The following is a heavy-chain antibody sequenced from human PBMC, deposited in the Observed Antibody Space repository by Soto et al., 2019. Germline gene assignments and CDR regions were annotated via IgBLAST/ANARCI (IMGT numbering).Heavy chain of an antibody. CDR2: ISGSGGST. CDR3: AKVESDIVATIDAFDI. J-gene: IGHJ3*02. Sequence: GGSLRLSCAASGFTFSSYAMSWVRQAPGKGQERVSAISGSGGSTYYADSVKGRFTISRDNSKNTLYLQMNSLRAEDTALYYCAKVESDIVATIDAFDIWGQGTMVTVSS. D-gene: IGHD5-12*01. CDR1: GFTFSSYA. V-gene: IGHV3-23*01.